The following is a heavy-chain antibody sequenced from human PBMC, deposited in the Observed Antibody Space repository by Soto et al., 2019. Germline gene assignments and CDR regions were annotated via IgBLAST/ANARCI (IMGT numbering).Heavy chain of an antibody. CDR1: GGTFSSYA. J-gene: IGHJ6*02. CDR3: ARGPLTGYGIDYYYYGMDV. D-gene: IGHD3-9*01. CDR2: IIPIFGTA. Sequence: QVQLVQSGAEVKKPGSSVKVSCKASGGTFSSYAISWVRQAPGQGLEWMGGIIPIFGTANYAQKFQGRVTITAVESTSTAYMELSSLRSEDPAVYYCARGPLTGYGIDYYYYGMDVWGQGTTVTVSS. V-gene: IGHV1-69*01.